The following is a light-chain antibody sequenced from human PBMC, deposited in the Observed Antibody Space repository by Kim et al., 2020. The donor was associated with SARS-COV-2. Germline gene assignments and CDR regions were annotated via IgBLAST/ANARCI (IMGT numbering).Light chain of an antibody. CDR2: AAS. CDR1: QGIGTT. Sequence: SVGDRVTFTCRGSQGIGTTLAWYQQKAGKAPNLLIYAASALQSGVPLRFSGSGSATDFTLTISGLQPEDFANYYCQQLTDYPISFGQGTRLEIK. CDR3: QQLTDYPIS. V-gene: IGKV1D-13*01. J-gene: IGKJ5*01.